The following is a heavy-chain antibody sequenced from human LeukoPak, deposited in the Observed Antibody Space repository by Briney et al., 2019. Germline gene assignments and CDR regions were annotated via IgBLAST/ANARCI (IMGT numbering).Heavy chain of an antibody. CDR1: GFTFSSYG. Sequence: GRSLRLSCAASGFTFSSYGMHWVRQAPGKGLEWVAVISYDGSNKYYADSVKGRFTISRDNSKNTLYLQMNSLRAEDTAVYYCAKDTNDHGDNPFDYWGQGTLVTVSS. D-gene: IGHD4-17*01. CDR2: ISYDGSNK. V-gene: IGHV3-30*18. CDR3: AKDTNDHGDNPFDY. J-gene: IGHJ4*02.